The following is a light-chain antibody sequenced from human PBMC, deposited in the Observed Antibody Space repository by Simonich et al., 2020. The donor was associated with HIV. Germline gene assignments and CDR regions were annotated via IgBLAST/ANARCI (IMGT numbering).Light chain of an antibody. CDR3: QQSYSTPPVT. CDR2: AAS. CDR1: QSISSY. Sequence: DIQMTQSPSSLSASVGDRVTIPCRASQSISSYLNWYQQKPGKAPKLLIYAASSLQRGVPSRFSGSGSGTDFTLTISSLQPEDFATYYCQQSYSTPPVTFGQGTKLEIK. V-gene: IGKV1-39*01. J-gene: IGKJ2*01.